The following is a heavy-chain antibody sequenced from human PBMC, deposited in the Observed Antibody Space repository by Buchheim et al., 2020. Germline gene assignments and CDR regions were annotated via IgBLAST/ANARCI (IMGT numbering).Heavy chain of an antibody. D-gene: IGHD6-19*01. J-gene: IGHJ4*02. V-gene: IGHV3-30-3*01. CDR1: GFTFSSYA. Sequence: QVQLVESGGGVVQPGRSLRLSCAASGFTFSSYAMHWVRQAPGKGLEWVAVISYDGSNKYYADSVKGRFTISRDNAKNTLYLQMNSLRAEDTAVYYCARESGGYSSGWYSYWGQGTL. CDR3: ARESGGYSSGWYSY. CDR2: ISYDGSNK.